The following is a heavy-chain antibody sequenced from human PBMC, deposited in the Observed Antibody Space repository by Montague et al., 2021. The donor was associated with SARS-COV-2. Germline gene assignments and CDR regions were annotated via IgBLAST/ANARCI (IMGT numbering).Heavy chain of an antibody. V-gene: IGHV4-59*08. J-gene: IGHJ4*02. D-gene: IGHD2-8*01. Sequence: SETLSLTCTVSGGSISSYYWSWIRQPPGKGLEWIGYIYYSGSTNYNPSLKSRVTISVDTSKNQFSLKLSSVTAAGTAVYYCARLAVGYCTNGVCYTAFDYWGQGTLVTVSS. CDR2: IYYSGST. CDR1: GGSISSYY. CDR3: ARLAVGYCTNGVCYTAFDY.